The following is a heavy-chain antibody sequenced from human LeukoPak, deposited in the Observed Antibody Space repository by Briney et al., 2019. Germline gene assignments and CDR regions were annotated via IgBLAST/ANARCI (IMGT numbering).Heavy chain of an antibody. J-gene: IGHJ4*02. CDR1: GDRVSSNSAA. V-gene: IGHV6-1*01. CDR2: TYYRSKWYN. Sequence: SQTLSLTCAISGDRVSSNSAAWNWIRRSPSRGLEWPGRTYYRSKWYNEYAVSVKSRITINPDTSKHQFSLHLNSVTPEDTAVYYCARSPGYFDYWGQGTLVTVSS. CDR3: ARSPGYFDY.